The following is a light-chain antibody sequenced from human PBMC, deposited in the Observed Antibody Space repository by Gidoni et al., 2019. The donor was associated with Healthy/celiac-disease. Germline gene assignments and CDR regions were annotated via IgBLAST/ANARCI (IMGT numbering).Light chain of an antibody. V-gene: IGKV3-11*01. CDR1: QSVSSY. CDR2: DAS. J-gene: IGKJ4*01. CDR3: QQRGTWPPELT. Sequence: EIVLTQSPGTLSLSPGERATLSCRASQSVSSYLAWYQQKPGQAPRLLIYDASNRATGVPARFSGSGSGTDFTLTISSLEPEDFAVYYCQQRGTWPPELTFXGXTKVXIK.